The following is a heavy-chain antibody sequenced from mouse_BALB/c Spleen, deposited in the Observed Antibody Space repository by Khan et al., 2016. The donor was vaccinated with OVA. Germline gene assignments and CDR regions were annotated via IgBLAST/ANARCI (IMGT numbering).Heavy chain of an antibody. CDR2: IWSDGST. V-gene: IGHV2-6-1*01. J-gene: IGHJ4*01. CDR1: GFSLTNYG. CDR3: ATHPYYLSYIMKY. D-gene: IGHD2-12*01. Sequence: VQLQESGPALVAPSQSLSITCTISGFSLTNYGVHWVRQPPGKGLEWLVVIWSDGSTTYNSALKSRLSISKDNSKSQVFLKMNSLQTDDTAMYYCATHPYYLSYIMKYWGQGTSVTVSS.